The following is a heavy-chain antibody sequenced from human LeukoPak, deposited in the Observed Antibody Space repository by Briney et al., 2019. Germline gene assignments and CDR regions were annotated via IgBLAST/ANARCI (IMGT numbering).Heavy chain of an antibody. J-gene: IGHJ4*02. CDR2: IYYSGST. V-gene: IGHV4-59*01. CDR3: ARGPYYYDSREYYFDY. CDR1: GGSISSYY. Sequence: SETLSLTCTVPGGSISSYYWSWIRQPPGKGLEWIGYIYYSGSTNYNPSLKSRVTISVDTSKNQFSLKLSSVTAADTAVYYCARGPYYYDSREYYFDYWGQGTLVTVSS. D-gene: IGHD3-22*01.